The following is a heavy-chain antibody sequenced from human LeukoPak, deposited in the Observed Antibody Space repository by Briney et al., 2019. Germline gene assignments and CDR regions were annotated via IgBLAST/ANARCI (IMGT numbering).Heavy chain of an antibody. Sequence: SETLSLTCTVSGGSISSYYWSWIRQPPGKGLEWIGYIYYSGSTNYNPSLKSRVTISVDTSKNQFSLRLSSVTAADTAVYYCARGGDAVYCSGGSCSNFDYWGQGTLVTVSS. CDR2: IYYSGST. D-gene: IGHD2-15*01. J-gene: IGHJ4*02. CDR3: ARGGDAVYCSGGSCSNFDY. CDR1: GGSISSYY. V-gene: IGHV4-59*01.